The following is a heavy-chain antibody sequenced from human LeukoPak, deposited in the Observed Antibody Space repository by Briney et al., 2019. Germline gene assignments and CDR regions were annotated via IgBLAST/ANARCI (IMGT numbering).Heavy chain of an antibody. CDR2: IYSGGST. CDR1: GFTVSSNY. V-gene: IGHV3-53*01. J-gene: IGHJ4*02. CDR3: ARYNDYGYHYFGY. Sequence: PGGSLRLSCAASGFTVSSNYMSWVRQAPGKGLEWVSVIYSGGSTYYADSVKGRFTISRDNSKNTLYLQMNSLRAEDTAVYYCARYNDYGYHYFGYWGQGTLVTVSS. D-gene: IGHD4/OR15-4a*01.